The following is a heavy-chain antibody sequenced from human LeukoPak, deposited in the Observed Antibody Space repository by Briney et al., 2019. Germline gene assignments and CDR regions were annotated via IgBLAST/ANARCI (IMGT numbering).Heavy chain of an antibody. CDR3: ARGSVAGHGIDAFDI. D-gene: IGHD6-19*01. CDR1: GFTFSSYW. V-gene: IGHV3-7*01. Sequence: GSLRPSCAASGFTFSSYWMSWVRQAPGKGLEWVANIKQDGSEKYYVDSVKGRFTISRDNAKNSLYLQMNSLRAEDTAVYYCARGSVAGHGIDAFDIWGQGTMVTVSS. J-gene: IGHJ3*02. CDR2: IKQDGSEK.